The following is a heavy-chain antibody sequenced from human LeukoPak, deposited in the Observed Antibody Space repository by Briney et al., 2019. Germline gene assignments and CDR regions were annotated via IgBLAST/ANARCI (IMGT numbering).Heavy chain of an antibody. CDR3: ARGASYSGYDYVYYFDY. V-gene: IGHV1-46*01. D-gene: IGHD5-12*01. CDR1: GGTFSSYA. Sequence: ASVKVSCKASGGTFSSYAISWVRQAPGQGLEWMGIINPSGGSTSYAQKFQGRVTMTRDTSTSTVYMELSSLRSEDTAVYYCARGASYSGYDYVYYFDYWGQGTLVTVSS. CDR2: INPSGGST. J-gene: IGHJ4*02.